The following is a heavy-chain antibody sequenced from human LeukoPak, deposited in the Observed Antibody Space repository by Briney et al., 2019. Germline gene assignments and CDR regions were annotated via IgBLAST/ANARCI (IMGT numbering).Heavy chain of an antibody. Sequence: SVKVSCKASVGTFSSYAISWVRQAPGQGLEWMGRIIPIFGTANYAQKFQGRVTITADKSTSTAYMELSSLRSEDTAVYYCARVNYYDSSGYFDYFQHWGQGTLVPVSS. CDR2: IIPIFGTA. D-gene: IGHD3-22*01. CDR3: ARVNYYDSSGYFDYFQH. V-gene: IGHV1-69*06. J-gene: IGHJ1*01. CDR1: VGTFSSYA.